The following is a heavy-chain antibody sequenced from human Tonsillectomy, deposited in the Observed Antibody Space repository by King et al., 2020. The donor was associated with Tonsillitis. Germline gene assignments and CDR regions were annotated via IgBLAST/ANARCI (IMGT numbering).Heavy chain of an antibody. Sequence: QLVQSGGALVQPGGSLRLSCEASGFTFSTYWMNWIRQAPGKGLEWVATIKQGGSEIRYVDSVKGRFTISRDNAKNSLYLQMNSLGAEDTAGDYCARNEESYSRCWGYFDYWGQGTLVTVSS. CDR3: ARNEESYSRCWGYFDY. J-gene: IGHJ4*02. CDR2: IKQGGSEI. D-gene: IGHD1-26*01. V-gene: IGHV3-7*03. CDR1: GFTFSTYW.